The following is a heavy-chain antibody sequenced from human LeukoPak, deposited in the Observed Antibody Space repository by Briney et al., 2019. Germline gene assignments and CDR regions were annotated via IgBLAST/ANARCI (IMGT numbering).Heavy chain of an antibody. J-gene: IGHJ4*02. CDR1: RFTFSSYW. CDR2: IKQDGSEK. Sequence: PGGSLRLSCAASRFTFSSYWMSWVRQAPGKGLEWVASIKQDGSEKYYVDSVKGRFTISRDNAKNSLYLQMNSLRAEDTAVYYCAREYSSSWYSFDYWGQGTLVTVSS. V-gene: IGHV3-7*01. D-gene: IGHD6-13*01. CDR3: AREYSSSWYSFDY.